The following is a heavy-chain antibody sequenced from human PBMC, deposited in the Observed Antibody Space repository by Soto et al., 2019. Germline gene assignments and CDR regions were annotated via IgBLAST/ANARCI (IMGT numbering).Heavy chain of an antibody. V-gene: IGHV5-51*01. D-gene: IGHD3-22*01. J-gene: IGHJ6*02. Sequence: GESLKISCKGSGYSFTSYWIGWVRQMPGKGLEWMGIIYPGDSDTRYSPSFQGQVTISADKSISTAYLQWSSLKASDTAMYYCARATYYYDSSGYYHYYGMDVWGQGTTVTVSS. CDR3: ARATYYYDSSGYYHYYGMDV. CDR2: IYPGDSDT. CDR1: GYSFTSYW.